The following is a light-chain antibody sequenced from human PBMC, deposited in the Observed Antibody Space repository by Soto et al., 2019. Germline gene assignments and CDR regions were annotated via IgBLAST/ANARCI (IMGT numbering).Light chain of an antibody. CDR3: QSYDNSLSGSV. CDR2: GNS. Sequence: QPVLTQPPSVSGAPGQRVTISCTGSSSNIGAGYDVQWYQQLPGTAPKLLIYGNSNRPSGVPDRFSGSKSGTSASLAITGLQAEDEADYYCQSYDNSLSGSVFGTGTKLTVL. V-gene: IGLV1-40*01. J-gene: IGLJ1*01. CDR1: SSNIGAGYD.